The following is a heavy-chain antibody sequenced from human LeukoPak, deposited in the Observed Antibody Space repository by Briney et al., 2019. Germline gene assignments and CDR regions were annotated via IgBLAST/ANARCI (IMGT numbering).Heavy chain of an antibody. CDR2: INSDSSLM. CDR3: IXDLFDDYSLDY. V-gene: IGHV3-21*01. Sequence: KPGGSLRLSCAASGXXFSXYSXXWVXXXPXXXLEWVSSINSDSSLMFYAESVKGRFTISXDNARNSLYLQMNSLRAEDTAVXXXIXDLFDDYSLDYWGQGALVTVSS. J-gene: IGHJ4*02. D-gene: IGHD3-16*01. CDR1: GXXFSXYS.